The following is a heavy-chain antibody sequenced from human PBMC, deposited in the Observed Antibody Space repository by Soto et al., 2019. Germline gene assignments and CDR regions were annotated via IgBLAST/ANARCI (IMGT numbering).Heavy chain of an antibody. D-gene: IGHD3-22*01. CDR3: ARVQARRYDSSGYFDY. J-gene: IGHJ4*02. CDR1: GGTFSSYA. V-gene: IGHV1-69*01. CDR2: IIPIFGTA. Sequence: QVQLVQSGAEVKKPGSSVKVSCKASGGTFSSYAISWVRQAPGQGLEWMGGIIPIFGTANYAQKFQGRVTITADESTSTAYMELSSLRSEDTAVFYCARVQARRYDSSGYFDYWGQGTLVTVSS.